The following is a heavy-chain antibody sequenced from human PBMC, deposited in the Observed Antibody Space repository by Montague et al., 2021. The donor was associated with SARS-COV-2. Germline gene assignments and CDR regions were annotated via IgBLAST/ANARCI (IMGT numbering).Heavy chain of an antibody. Sequence: SETLSLTCIVSGSSVRSYYWSWIRQPPGKGLEWIGYIYDSGSTNYNPSLKSRVTISVDTSKNQFSLKLGSVTAADTAVYYCAREDTVTTFGGPYYIDSWGQGTLVTVS. V-gene: IGHV4-59*02. J-gene: IGHJ4*02. CDR1: GSSVRSYY. D-gene: IGHD4-17*01. CDR3: AREDTVTTFGGPYYIDS. CDR2: IYDSGST.